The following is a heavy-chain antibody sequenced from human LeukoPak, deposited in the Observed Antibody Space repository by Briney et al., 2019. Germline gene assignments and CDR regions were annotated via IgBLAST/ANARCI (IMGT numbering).Heavy chain of an antibody. D-gene: IGHD6-19*01. CDR1: GGSISRSLYY. CDR3: ARHEVAMADTAY. V-gene: IGHV4-39*01. Sequence: PSETLSLTCTVSGGSISRSLYYWGWIRQPPGKGLEWIGSIYHSGSTYYNPFLKSRVTIAVDTSKNQFSLKLSSVTAADTAVYYCARHEVAMADTAYRGQGSLVTVSS. J-gene: IGHJ4*02. CDR2: IYHSGST.